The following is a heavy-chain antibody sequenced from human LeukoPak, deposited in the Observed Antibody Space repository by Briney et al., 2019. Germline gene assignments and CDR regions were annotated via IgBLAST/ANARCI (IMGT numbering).Heavy chain of an antibody. CDR3: VRGQPEDIVVVPAAMEADYYYYYYMDV. J-gene: IGHJ6*03. CDR1: GGTFSSYA. Sequence: SVKVSCKASGGTFSSYAISWVRQAPGQGLEWMGGIIPILGTANYAQKFQGRVTITTDESTSTAYMELSSLRSEDTAVYYCVRGQPEDIVVVPAAMEADYYYYYYMDVWGKGTTVTVSS. D-gene: IGHD2-2*01. V-gene: IGHV1-69*05. CDR2: IIPILGTA.